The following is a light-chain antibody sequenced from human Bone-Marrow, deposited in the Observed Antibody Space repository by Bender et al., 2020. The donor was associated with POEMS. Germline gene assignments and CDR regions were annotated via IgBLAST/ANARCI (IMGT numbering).Light chain of an antibody. CDR1: SSNIGSNY. CDR3: SAWDDSLSGWV. J-gene: IGLJ3*02. V-gene: IGLV1-47*01. Sequence: QSVVTQPPSLSEAPRQRVTISCSGSSSNIGSNYVYWYQQLPGTAPKLLIYRNNQRPSGVPDRFSGSKSGTSASLAITGLQAEDEADYYCSAWDDSLSGWVFGGGTKLTVL. CDR2: RNN.